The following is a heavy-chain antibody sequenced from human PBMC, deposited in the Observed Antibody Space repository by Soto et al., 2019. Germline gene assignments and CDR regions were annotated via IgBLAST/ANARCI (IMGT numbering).Heavy chain of an antibody. D-gene: IGHD5-18*01. CDR1: GYTFTGYD. CDR2: FDPEDGET. Sequence: ASVKVSCKASGYTFTGYDINWVRQATGQGLEWMGGFDPEDGETIYAQKFQGRVTMTEDTSTDTAYMELSSLRSEDTAVYYCATSRYSRPIDYWGQGTLVTVSS. V-gene: IGHV1-24*01. CDR3: ATSRYSRPIDY. J-gene: IGHJ4*02.